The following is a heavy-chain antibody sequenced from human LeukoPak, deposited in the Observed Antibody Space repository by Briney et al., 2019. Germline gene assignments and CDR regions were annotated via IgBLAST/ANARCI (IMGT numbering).Heavy chain of an antibody. CDR2: ISGSGGST. CDR3: AKVFKGCSSTSCYFDY. V-gene: IGHV3-23*01. J-gene: IGHJ4*02. Sequence: GGSLRLSCAASGFTFSSYAMSWVRQAPGKGLEWVSAISGSGGSTYYADSVKGRFTISRDNSKNTLYLQMNSLRAEDTAVYCCAKVFKGCSSTSCYFDYWGQGTLVTVSS. CDR1: GFTFSSYA. D-gene: IGHD2-2*01.